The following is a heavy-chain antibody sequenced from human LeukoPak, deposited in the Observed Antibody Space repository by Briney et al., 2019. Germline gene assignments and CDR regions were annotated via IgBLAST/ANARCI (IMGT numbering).Heavy chain of an antibody. J-gene: IGHJ4*02. D-gene: IGHD5-12*01. CDR2: IKSKTDGGTT. V-gene: IGHV3-15*01. CDR3: TTDLVTSGYSPSEY. CDR1: GFTFSNSW. Sequence: GGSLRLSCAASGFTFSNSWMSWFRQAPGKGLEWVGRIKSKTDGGTTDYAATVKGRFTISRDDSTNTLYLQMNSLKTEDTAVYYCTTDLVTSGYSPSEYWGQGTMVTVSS.